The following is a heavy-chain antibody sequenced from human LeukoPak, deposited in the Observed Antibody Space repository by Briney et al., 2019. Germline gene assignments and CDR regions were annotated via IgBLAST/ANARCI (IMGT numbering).Heavy chain of an antibody. D-gene: IGHD6-13*01. Sequence: PSETLSLTCTVSGGSISSSSYYWGWIRQPPGKGLEWIGSIYYSGSTYYNPSLKSRVTISVDTSKNQFSLKLSSVTAADTAVYYCARREAAAGNRKRSFDYWGQGTLVTVSS. CDR1: GGSISSSSYY. CDR2: IYYSGST. J-gene: IGHJ4*02. CDR3: ARREAAAGNRKRSFDY. V-gene: IGHV4-39*01.